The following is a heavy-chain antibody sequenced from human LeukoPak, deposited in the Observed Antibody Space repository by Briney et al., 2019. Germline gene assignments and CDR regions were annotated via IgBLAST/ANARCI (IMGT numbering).Heavy chain of an antibody. Sequence: PSETLSLTCAVYGGSFSGYYWSWIRQPPGKGLEWIGEINHSGSTNYNPSLKSRVTISVDTSKNQFSLKLSSVTAANTAVYYCAGGHIVLMVYAAFFDYWGQGTLVTVSS. CDR3: AGGHIVLMVYAAFFDY. CDR2: INHSGST. J-gene: IGHJ4*02. D-gene: IGHD2-8*01. CDR1: GGSFSGYY. V-gene: IGHV4-34*01.